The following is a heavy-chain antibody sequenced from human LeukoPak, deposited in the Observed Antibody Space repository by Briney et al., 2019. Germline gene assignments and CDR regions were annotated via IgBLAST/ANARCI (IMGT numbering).Heavy chain of an antibody. Sequence: GGSLRLSCSASGFTFSDYWMHWVRQAPGKGLVCVSRIQSDGSSTTYAHSVKGRFTISRDNAKNTVYLQMNSLRTEDTAVYYCARDCGSGGCDYWGQGTLVTVSS. CDR1: GFTFSDYW. CDR3: ARDCGSGGCDY. D-gene: IGHD2-15*01. CDR2: IQSDGSST. V-gene: IGHV3-74*01. J-gene: IGHJ4*01.